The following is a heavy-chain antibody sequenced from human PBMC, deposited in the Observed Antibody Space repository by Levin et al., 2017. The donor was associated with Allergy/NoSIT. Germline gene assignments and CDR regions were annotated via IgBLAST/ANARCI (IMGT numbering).Heavy chain of an antibody. J-gene: IGHJ5*02. V-gene: IGHV3-30*18. CDR3: AKGLAGYSFSPGFDP. D-gene: IGHD5-18*01. CDR1: GFTFSSYG. Sequence: GGSLRLSCAASGFTFSSYGMHWVRQAPGKGLEWVAVISYDGSNKYYADSVKGRFTISRDNSKNTLYLQMNSLRAEDTAVYYCAKGLAGYSFSPGFDPWGQGTLVTVSS. CDR2: ISYDGSNK.